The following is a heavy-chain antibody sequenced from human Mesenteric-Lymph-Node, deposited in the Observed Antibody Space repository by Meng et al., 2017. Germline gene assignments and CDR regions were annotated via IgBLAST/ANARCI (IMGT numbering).Heavy chain of an antibody. J-gene: IGHJ3*02. D-gene: IGHD3-22*01. Sequence: GESLKISCAASGFTFSSYSMNWVRQAPGKGLEWVSSISSSSSYIYYADSVKGRFTISRDNAKNSLYLQMNSLRAEDTAVYYCARESDSSGYVAFDIWGRGTMVTVSS. CDR3: ARESDSSGYVAFDI. V-gene: IGHV3-21*01. CDR1: GFTFSSYS. CDR2: ISSSSSYI.